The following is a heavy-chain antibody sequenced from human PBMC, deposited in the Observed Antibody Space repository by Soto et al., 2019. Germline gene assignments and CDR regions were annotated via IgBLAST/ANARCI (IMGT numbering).Heavy chain of an antibody. V-gene: IGHV1-3*01. J-gene: IGHJ6*03. Sequence: QVQLVQSGAEVKKPGASVKVSCKASGYTFTSYAMHWVRQAPGQRLEWMGWINAGNGNTKYSQKFQGRVTITRDTYASTAYMELSSLRSEDTAVYYCARDLLYYGSGIEYYYYYMDVWGKGTTVTVSS. CDR2: INAGNGNT. CDR1: GYTFTSYA. D-gene: IGHD3-10*01. CDR3: ARDLLYYGSGIEYYYYYMDV.